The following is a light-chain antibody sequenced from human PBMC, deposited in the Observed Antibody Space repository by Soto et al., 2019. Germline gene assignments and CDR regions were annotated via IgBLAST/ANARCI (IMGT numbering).Light chain of an antibody. Sequence: EIVLTQSPATLSVSPGERVTLSCRASQSVDINLAWYQQKPGQAPRLVIYGASTRATDMPGTFSGSGSGTEFTLTISSLQSEDSGVYYCQQYKNWPRTFGQGTKVEFK. J-gene: IGKJ1*01. CDR1: QSVDIN. CDR3: QQYKNWPRT. CDR2: GAS. V-gene: IGKV3-15*01.